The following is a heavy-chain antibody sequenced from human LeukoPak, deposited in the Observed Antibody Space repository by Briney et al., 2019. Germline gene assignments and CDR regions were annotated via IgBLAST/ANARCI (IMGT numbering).Heavy chain of an antibody. D-gene: IGHD6-13*01. CDR3: ARSEGDSSSWYYAFDI. CDR2: IYYSGGT. CDR1: GGSISSYY. V-gene: IGHV4-59*01. J-gene: IGHJ3*02. Sequence: PSETLSLTCTVSGGSISSYYWSWIRQRPGKGLEWIGYIYYSGGTNYNPSLKSRVTISVDTSKNQFSLRLSSVTAADTAVYYCARSEGDSSSWYYAFDIWGQGTMVTVSS.